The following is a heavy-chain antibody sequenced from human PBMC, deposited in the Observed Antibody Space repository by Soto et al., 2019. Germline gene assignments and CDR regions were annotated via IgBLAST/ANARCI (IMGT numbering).Heavy chain of an antibody. V-gene: IGHV3-7*01. CDR1: RFTFSSYW. CDR2: IKQDGSER. Sequence: GGSLRLSCVASRFTFSSYWLSWVRQAPGKGLEWVANIKQDGSERYYVDSVKGRFTISRDNAKNSLYLHMNSLRAEDTAVYYCARGAYYYYYMAVWGKGTTVTVSS. J-gene: IGHJ6*03. CDR3: ARGAYYYYYMAV.